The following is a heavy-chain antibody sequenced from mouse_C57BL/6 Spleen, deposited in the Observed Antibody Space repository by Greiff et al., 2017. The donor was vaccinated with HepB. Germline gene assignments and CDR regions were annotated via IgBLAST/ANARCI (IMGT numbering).Heavy chain of an antibody. CDR3: ARKDSNCVYAMDY. V-gene: IGHV5-17*01. J-gene: IGHJ4*01. CDR2: ISTGSSTI. D-gene: IGHD2-5*01. Sequence: DVMLVESGGGLVKPGASLKLPCAASGFTFSDYGMHWVRQAPDKGLEWVAYISTGSSTIYYADTVKGRFTISRDNANNTLFLQMTRLRSEDTAMYYCARKDSNCVYAMDYWGQGTSVTVSS. CDR1: GFTFSDYG.